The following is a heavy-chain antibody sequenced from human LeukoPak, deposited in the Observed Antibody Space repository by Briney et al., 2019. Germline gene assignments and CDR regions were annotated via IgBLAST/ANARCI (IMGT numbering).Heavy chain of an antibody. Sequence: GGSLRLSCAASGFTFSSYEMSWVRQAPGKGLEWVSYISSSGSIIDYADSVKGRFTISRDNAKNSLYLQMNSLRAEDTALYYCARGERWDYWGQGTLVTVSS. V-gene: IGHV3-48*03. CDR2: ISSSGSII. CDR1: GFTFSSYE. CDR3: ARGERWDY. J-gene: IGHJ4*02. D-gene: IGHD1-26*01.